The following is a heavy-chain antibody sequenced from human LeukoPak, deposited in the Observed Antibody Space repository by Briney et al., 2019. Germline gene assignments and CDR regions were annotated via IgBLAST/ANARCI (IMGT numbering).Heavy chain of an antibody. CDR3: ATTGPRGDNWFDP. V-gene: IGHV4-61*05. Sequence: TSETLSLTCSVSGGSISSSGYYWGWIRQPPGKGLEWIGYIYYSGSTNYNPSLKSRVTISVDTSKNQFSLKLSSVTAADTAVYYCATTGPRGDNWFDPWGQGTLVTVSS. CDR2: IYYSGST. J-gene: IGHJ5*02. D-gene: IGHD4-17*01. CDR1: GGSISSSGYY.